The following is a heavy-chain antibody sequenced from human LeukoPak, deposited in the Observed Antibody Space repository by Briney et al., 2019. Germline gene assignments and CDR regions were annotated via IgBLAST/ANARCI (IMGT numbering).Heavy chain of an antibody. V-gene: IGHV1-8*03. Sequence: ASVKVSCKASGYTFTSYDINWVRQAAGQGLEWMGWTNPNSGNTGYAQKFQGRVTITRNTSISTAYMELSSLRSEDTAVYSCARGPSWSGYSQPYYFDYWGQGNPVAVSS. CDR1: GYTFTSYD. D-gene: IGHD3-3*01. CDR3: ARGPSWSGYSQPYYFDY. J-gene: IGHJ4*02. CDR2: TNPNSGNT.